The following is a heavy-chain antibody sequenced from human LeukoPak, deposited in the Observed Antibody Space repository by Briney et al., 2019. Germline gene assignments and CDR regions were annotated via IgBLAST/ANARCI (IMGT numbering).Heavy chain of an antibody. CDR2: LSGIGGIT. CDR1: GFTFSNSA. J-gene: IGHJ4*02. Sequence: SGGSLRLSCAASGFTFSNSAMSWVRQAPGKGLEWVSSLSGIGGITYYADSVKGLFSISRDNSKNTLYLQTNSLRVEDTAVYYCAKVDILTGNYLHSFFDYWGQGTLVTVSS. CDR3: AKVDILTGNYLHSFFDY. D-gene: IGHD3-9*01. V-gene: IGHV3-23*01.